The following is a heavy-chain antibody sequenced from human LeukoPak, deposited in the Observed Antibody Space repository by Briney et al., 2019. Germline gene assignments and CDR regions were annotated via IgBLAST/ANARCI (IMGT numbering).Heavy chain of an antibody. D-gene: IGHD3-9*01. J-gene: IGHJ4*02. CDR2: IYYSGNT. V-gene: IGHV4-39*07. Sequence: SETLSLTCTVSGGSIFSSNSYWGWIRQPPGKGLEWIGSIYYSGNTYYNPSLKSRVTISVDTSKNQFSLKLSSVTAADTAVYYCARGAYDILTGYSPYYFDYWGQGTLVTVSS. CDR3: ARGAYDILTGYSPYYFDY. CDR1: GGSIFSSNSY.